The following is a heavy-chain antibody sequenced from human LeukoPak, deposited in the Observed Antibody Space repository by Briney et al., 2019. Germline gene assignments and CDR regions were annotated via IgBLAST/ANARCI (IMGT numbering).Heavy chain of an antibody. Sequence: SETLSLTCTVSGGSISSGSYYWSWIRQPAGKGLEWIGRIYTSGSTNYNPSLKSRVTISVDTSKNQFSLKLSSVTAADTAVYYCARGYCGGDCYLDNWFDPWGQGTLVTVSS. CDR3: ARGYCGGDCYLDNWFDP. CDR2: IYTSGST. D-gene: IGHD2-21*01. V-gene: IGHV4-61*02. J-gene: IGHJ5*02. CDR1: GGSISSGSYY.